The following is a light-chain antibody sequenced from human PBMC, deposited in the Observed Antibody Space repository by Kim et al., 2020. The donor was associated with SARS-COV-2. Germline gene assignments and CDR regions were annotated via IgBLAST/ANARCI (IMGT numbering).Light chain of an antibody. CDR3: QAWDSGTAVV. Sequence: VSPGQPASITCSGDKMGDKYVFWYQQKPGQSPVLVLYQDTKRPSGIPERFSASNSGNTATLTISGTQATDEADYYCQAWDSGTAVVFGGGTQLTVL. CDR1: KMGDKY. J-gene: IGLJ2*01. V-gene: IGLV3-1*01. CDR2: QDT.